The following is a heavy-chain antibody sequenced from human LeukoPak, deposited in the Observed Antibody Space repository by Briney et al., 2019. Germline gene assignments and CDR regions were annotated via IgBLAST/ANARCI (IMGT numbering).Heavy chain of an antibody. CDR3: ARGRVLRYFEGPPWHWFDP. CDR2: IFPIFGTA. V-gene: IGHV1-69*05. CDR1: GGTFSSYA. D-gene: IGHD3-9*01. Sequence: ASVKVSCKASGGTFSSYAISWVRQAPGQGLEWMGGIFPIFGTANYAQKFQGRVTITTDESTSTAYMELSSLRSEDTAVYYCARGRVLRYFEGPPWHWFDPWGQGTLVTVSS. J-gene: IGHJ5*02.